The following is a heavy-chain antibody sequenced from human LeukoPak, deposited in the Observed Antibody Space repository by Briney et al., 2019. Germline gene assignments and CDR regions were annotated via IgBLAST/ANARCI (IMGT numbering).Heavy chain of an antibody. CDR2: VNHSGST. J-gene: IGHJ4*02. D-gene: IGHD1-26*01. V-gene: IGHV4-34*01. CDR3: ARAREGATIDY. CDR1: GESFSGYY. Sequence: SETLSLTCAVYGESFSGYYWTWIRQPPGKGLEWIADVNHSGSTNYNPSLKSRVIISVDTSKNQFSLKLTSVTDADTVVYYCARAREGATIDYWGQGTLVTVSS.